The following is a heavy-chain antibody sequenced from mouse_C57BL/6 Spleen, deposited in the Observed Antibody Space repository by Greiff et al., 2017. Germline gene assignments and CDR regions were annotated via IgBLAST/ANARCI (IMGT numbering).Heavy chain of an antibody. CDR1: GYSITSGYY. CDR3: ARGAYYSNRGYAMDY. Sequence: EVQLVESGPGLVKPSQSLSLTCSVTGYSITSGYYWNWIRQFPGNKLEWMGYISYDGSNNYNPSLKNRISITRDTSKNQFFLKLNSVTTEDTATYYCARGAYYSNRGYAMDYWGQGTSVTVSS. J-gene: IGHJ4*01. D-gene: IGHD2-5*01. CDR2: ISYDGSN. V-gene: IGHV3-6*01.